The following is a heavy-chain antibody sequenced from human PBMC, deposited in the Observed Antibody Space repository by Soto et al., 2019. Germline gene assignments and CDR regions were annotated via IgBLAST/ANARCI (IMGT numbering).Heavy chain of an antibody. CDR3: ASNPDYSIDGRADYYYYYMDV. Sequence: SETLSLTCTVSGGSISSGGYYWSWIRQHPGKGLEWIGYIYYSGSTYYNPSLKSRVTISVDTSKNQFSLKLSSVTAADTAVYYCASNPDYSIDGRADYYYYYMDVWGKGTTVTVSS. CDR1: GGSISSGGYY. CDR2: IYYSGST. V-gene: IGHV4-31*03. J-gene: IGHJ6*03. D-gene: IGHD4-4*01.